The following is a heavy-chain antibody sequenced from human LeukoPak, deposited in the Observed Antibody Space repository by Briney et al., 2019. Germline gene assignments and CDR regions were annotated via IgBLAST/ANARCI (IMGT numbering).Heavy chain of an antibody. V-gene: IGHV4-39*07. Sequence: SETLSLTCTVSGGSINTNSYYWSWIRQPPGKGLEWIGEINHSGSTSYNPSLKSRVTISVDTSKNQFSLKLSSVAAADTAVYYCARVRYSGYDYDTRYYFDYWGQGTLVTVSS. CDR1: GGSINTNSYY. D-gene: IGHD5-12*01. CDR2: INHSGST. CDR3: ARVRYSGYDYDTRYYFDY. J-gene: IGHJ4*02.